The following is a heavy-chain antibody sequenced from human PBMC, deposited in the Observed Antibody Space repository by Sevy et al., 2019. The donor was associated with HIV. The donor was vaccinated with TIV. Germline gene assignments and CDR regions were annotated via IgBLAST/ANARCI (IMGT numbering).Heavy chain of an antibody. CDR2: ISGRGTNT. Sequence: GGSLRLSCAASGFTFSSYAMTWVRQAPGKGLEWVSAISGRGTNTYYADSVKGRFTISRDNSKNTLYLQMNSLSTEDTAIYYCAKAGGNSDWYFDLWGRCTLVTVSS. CDR3: AKAGGNSDWYFDL. D-gene: IGHD2-21*02. CDR1: GFTFSSYA. V-gene: IGHV3-23*01. J-gene: IGHJ2*01.